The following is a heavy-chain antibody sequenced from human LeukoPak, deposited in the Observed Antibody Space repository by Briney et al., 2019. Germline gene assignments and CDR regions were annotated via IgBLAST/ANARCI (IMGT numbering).Heavy chain of an antibody. Sequence: ASVKVSCKASGYTFTSYGISWVRQAPGQGLEWMGWISAYNGNTNYAQKLQGRVTMTTDTSTSTAYMELRSLRSDDTAVYYCARASYYYDSSGYTTRLFDYWGQGTLVTVSS. D-gene: IGHD3-22*01. CDR2: ISAYNGNT. J-gene: IGHJ4*02. V-gene: IGHV1-18*01. CDR3: ARASYYYDSSGYTTRLFDY. CDR1: GYTFTSYG.